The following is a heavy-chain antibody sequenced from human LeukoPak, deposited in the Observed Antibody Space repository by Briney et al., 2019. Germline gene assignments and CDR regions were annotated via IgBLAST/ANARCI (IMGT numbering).Heavy chain of an antibody. CDR1: GYTFTCYY. Sequence: ASVKVSCKASGYTFTCYYMHWVRQAPGQGLEWMGRINPNSGGTNYAQKFQGRVTMTRDTSISTAYMELSRLRSDDTAVYYCARDIVVVVAATQGGDWFDPWGQGTLVTVSS. V-gene: IGHV1-2*06. CDR2: INPNSGGT. J-gene: IGHJ5*02. CDR3: ARDIVVVVAATQGGDWFDP. D-gene: IGHD2-15*01.